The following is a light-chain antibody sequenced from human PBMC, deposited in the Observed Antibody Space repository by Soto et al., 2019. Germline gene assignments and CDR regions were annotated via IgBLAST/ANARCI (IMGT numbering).Light chain of an antibody. CDR1: QSVSSN. Sequence: EIVMTQSPATLSVSPGERVTLSCRASQSVSSNLAWYQQKPGQAPRLLIYGASTRPTGIPARFSGSGSGTEFTLTISSLQSEDFALYYCQQYNNWPPLTFGGGTKVEIK. CDR3: QQYNNWPPLT. V-gene: IGKV3-15*01. J-gene: IGKJ4*01. CDR2: GAS.